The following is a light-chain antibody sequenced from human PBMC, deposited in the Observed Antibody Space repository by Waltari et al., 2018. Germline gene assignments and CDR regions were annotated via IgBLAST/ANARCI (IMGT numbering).Light chain of an antibody. CDR2: GAS. CDR1: KGIRTD. Sequence: AIQMTQSPSSLSASVGDTVHITCRASKGIRTDLGWYQQKPGKAPRPRIYGASNLETGVPSRFSGSGSARFFTLTISSLQSEDFATYYCLQDNKFPLTFGGGTKVEIK. CDR3: LQDNKFPLT. V-gene: IGKV1-6*01. J-gene: IGKJ4*01.